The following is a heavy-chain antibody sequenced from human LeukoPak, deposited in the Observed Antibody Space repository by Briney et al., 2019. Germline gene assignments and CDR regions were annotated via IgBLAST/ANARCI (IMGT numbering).Heavy chain of an antibody. D-gene: IGHD5-18*01. CDR2: ISYDGINK. J-gene: IGHJ4*02. CDR1: EFTFSSYG. V-gene: IGHV3-30*18. CDR3: AKSWAYTYGSFEY. Sequence: GGSLRLSCAASEFTFSSYGMHWVRQAPGKGLEWVAVISYDGINKYYADSVKGRFTISRDNSKNTLYLQMNSLKAEDTAVYYCAKSWAYTYGSFEYWGQGTLVTVSS.